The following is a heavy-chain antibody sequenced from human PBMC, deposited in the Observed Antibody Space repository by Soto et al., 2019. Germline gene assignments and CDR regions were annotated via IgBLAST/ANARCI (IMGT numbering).Heavy chain of an antibody. D-gene: IGHD5-18*01. V-gene: IGHV1-69*01. Sequence: QVQLVQSGAEVKKPGSSVRVSCKASGGTFGNHALSWVRQAPGQGLAWLGGIIPVLGVGDNAQNFQGRVTITADASTSTAYLELSSLRSEDTALYYCAREAGYTYGYVFDYWGQGTLVTVSS. CDR2: IIPVLGVG. J-gene: IGHJ4*02. CDR1: GGTFGNHA. CDR3: AREAGYTYGYVFDY.